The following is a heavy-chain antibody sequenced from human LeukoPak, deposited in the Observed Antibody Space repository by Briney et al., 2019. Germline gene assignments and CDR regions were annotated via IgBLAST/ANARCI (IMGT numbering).Heavy chain of an antibody. CDR1: GYTFTSYY. V-gene: IGHV1-46*01. Sequence: ASVKVSCKASGYTFTSYYMHWVRQAPGQGLEWMGLINPSGGSTSYAQKLQGRVTMTTDTSTSTAYMELRSLRSDDTAVYYCARGGGQWLKFNWFDPWGQGTLVTVSS. CDR3: ARGGGQWLKFNWFDP. CDR2: INPSGGST. J-gene: IGHJ5*02. D-gene: IGHD6-19*01.